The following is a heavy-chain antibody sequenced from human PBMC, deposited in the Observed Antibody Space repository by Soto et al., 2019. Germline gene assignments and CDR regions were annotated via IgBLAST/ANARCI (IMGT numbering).Heavy chain of an antibody. V-gene: IGHV4-59*02. CDR1: GASVRDQY. D-gene: IGHD3-16*01. Sequence: PSQTLSLTCTVSGASVRDQYWTWIRQPPGKRLEFIGYIFSVVSTKYNPSLESRVTISVDTSKNQFSLRLTSVAATDTAVYYCARTLDYGHMDVWGKGTTVTVSS. CDR3: ARTLDYGHMDV. J-gene: IGHJ6*03. CDR2: IFSVVST.